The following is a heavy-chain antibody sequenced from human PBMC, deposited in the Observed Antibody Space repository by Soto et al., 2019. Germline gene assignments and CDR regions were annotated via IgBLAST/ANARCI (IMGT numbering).Heavy chain of an antibody. CDR1: GYTFTSYG. V-gene: IGHV1-18*01. Sequence: ASVKVSCKASGYTFTSYGISWVRQAPGQGLEWMGWISAFFGKTNYAQKFQGRVTMTTDESTSTAYMELSSLRSEDTAVYYCARGYCSGGSCYALRYYYYGMDVWGQGTTVTVSS. J-gene: IGHJ6*02. CDR3: ARGYCSGGSCYALRYYYYGMDV. D-gene: IGHD2-15*01. CDR2: ISAFFGKT.